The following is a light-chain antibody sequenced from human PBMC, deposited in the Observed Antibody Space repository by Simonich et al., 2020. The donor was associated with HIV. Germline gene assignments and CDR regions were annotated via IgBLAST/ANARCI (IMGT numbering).Light chain of an antibody. V-gene: IGKV3D-20*02. J-gene: IGKJ3*01. CDR3: QQRSSWPLS. Sequence: EIVLTQSPGTLSLSPGERATLSCRASQSVSSSYLAWYQQRPGQAPRRLIYGASSRATGIPDRFSGSGSGTDFTLTISSLEPEDFAVYYCQQRSSWPLSFGPGTKVDIK. CDR1: QSVSSSY. CDR2: GAS.